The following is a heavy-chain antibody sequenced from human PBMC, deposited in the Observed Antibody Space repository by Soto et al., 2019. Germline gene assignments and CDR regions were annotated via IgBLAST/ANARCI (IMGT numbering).Heavy chain of an antibody. J-gene: IGHJ4*02. CDR3: AKDRRAGGNSAFYFDF. CDR1: VFKFINYA. Sequence: GGSLRPSCASSVFKFINYAMSWVRQAPGKGLEWVSLISATGGGTYYADSVKGRFTISRDNSHNTLYLQVHSLTAEDTAVYCCAKDRRAGGNSAFYFDFWGQGAQVTVSS. D-gene: IGHD3-16*01. CDR2: ISATGGGT. V-gene: IGHV3-23*01.